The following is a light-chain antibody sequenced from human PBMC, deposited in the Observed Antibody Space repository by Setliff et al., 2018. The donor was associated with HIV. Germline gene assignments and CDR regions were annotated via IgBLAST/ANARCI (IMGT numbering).Light chain of an antibody. CDR3: TSYSSNTTLGI. CDR1: SSDVGGYNY. V-gene: IGLV2-14*03. Sequence: QSALAQPASVSGSPGQSITISCSGTSSDVGGYNYVSWYQQHPGKAPKLMIYDVSNRPSGVSNRSSGSKSGNTASLTISGLQAEDEADYYCTSYSSNTTLGIFGTGTKVTVL. CDR2: DVS. J-gene: IGLJ1*01.